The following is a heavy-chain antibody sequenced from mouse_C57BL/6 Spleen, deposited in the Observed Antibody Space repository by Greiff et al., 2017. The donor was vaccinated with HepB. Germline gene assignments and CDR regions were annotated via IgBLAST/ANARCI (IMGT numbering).Heavy chain of an antibody. Sequence: VQLQQPGAELVKPGASVKMSCKASGYTFTSYWITWVKQRPGQGLEWIGDIYPGSGSTNYNEKFKSKATLTVDTSSSTAYMQLSSLTSEDSAVYYCARRGYGSSYGGYFDYWGQGTTLTVSS. CDR3: ARRGYGSSYGGYFDY. D-gene: IGHD1-1*01. CDR2: IYPGSGST. CDR1: GYTFTSYW. V-gene: IGHV1-55*01. J-gene: IGHJ2*01.